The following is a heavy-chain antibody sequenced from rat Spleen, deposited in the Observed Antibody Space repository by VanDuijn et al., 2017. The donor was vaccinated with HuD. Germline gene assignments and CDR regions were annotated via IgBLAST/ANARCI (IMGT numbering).Heavy chain of an antibody. CDR2: MWNGGNT. Sequence: QVQLMESGPGLVQPSETLSLTCTVSGFSLTSYNVHWVRQPPGKGLEWMGVMWNGGNTDYSSTLKSRLSISRDTSKSQVYLKMNSLQTEDTAMYFCARGPYPGIFAYWGQGTLVTVSS. D-gene: IGHD1-4*01. J-gene: IGHJ3*01. CDR3: ARGPYPGIFAY. V-gene: IGHV2-45*01. CDR1: GFSLTSYN.